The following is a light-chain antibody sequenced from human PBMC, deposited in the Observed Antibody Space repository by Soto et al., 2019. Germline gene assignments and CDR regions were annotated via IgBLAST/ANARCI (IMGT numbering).Light chain of an antibody. V-gene: IGKV2-28*01. CDR2: LGY. CDR3: MQALQTPRT. CDR1: QSLLHSTGYNF. Sequence: DIVMTQSPLSLPVTPGESASISCRSSQSLLHSTGYNFLDWYLQKPGQSPQPLIYLGYNRASGVSARFSGSGSGTDFTLKISRVGAADVGVYYCMQALQTPRTFGQGTKV. J-gene: IGKJ1*01.